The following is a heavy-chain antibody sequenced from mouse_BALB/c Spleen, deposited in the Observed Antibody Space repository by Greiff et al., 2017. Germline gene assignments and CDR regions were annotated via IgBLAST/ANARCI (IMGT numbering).Heavy chain of an antibody. CDR1: GYSITSDYA. V-gene: IGHV3-2*02. D-gene: IGHD1-1*01. CDR2: ISYSGST. J-gene: IGHJ4*01. Sequence: VQLKESGPGLVKPSQSLSLTCTVTGYSITSDYAWNWIRQFPGNKLEWMGYISYSGSTSYNPSLKSRISITRDTSKNQFFLQLNSVTTEDTATYYCAKYYGPYYYAMDYWGQGTSVTVSS. CDR3: AKYYGPYYYAMDY.